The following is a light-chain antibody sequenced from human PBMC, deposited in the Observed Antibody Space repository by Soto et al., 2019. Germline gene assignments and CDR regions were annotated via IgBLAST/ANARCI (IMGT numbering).Light chain of an antibody. J-gene: IGKJ3*01. CDR1: QSVSSY. Sequence: EIVLTQSPATLSLSPGERATLSCRASQSVSSYLAWYQQKPGQAPRLLIYDASNRATGIPARFSGSGSGTDFTLTSSSLEPEDFAVYYCQQRSNWPPLFTFGPGTKVYIK. V-gene: IGKV3-11*01. CDR3: QQRSNWPPLFT. CDR2: DAS.